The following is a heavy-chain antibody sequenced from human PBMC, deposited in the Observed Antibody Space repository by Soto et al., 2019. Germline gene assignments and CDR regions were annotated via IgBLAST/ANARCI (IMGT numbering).Heavy chain of an antibody. CDR3: ARGGVAYYNGSADRRIY. Sequence: ASVKVSCKASGYTFTSYAMHWVRQAPGQRLEWMGWINAGNGNTKYSQKFQGRVTITRDTSASTAYMELSSLRSEDTAVYYCARGGVAYYNGSADRRIYCGQRTLVRASS. D-gene: IGHD3-10*01. CDR2: INAGNGNT. J-gene: IGHJ4*02. V-gene: IGHV1-3*01. CDR1: GYTFTSYA.